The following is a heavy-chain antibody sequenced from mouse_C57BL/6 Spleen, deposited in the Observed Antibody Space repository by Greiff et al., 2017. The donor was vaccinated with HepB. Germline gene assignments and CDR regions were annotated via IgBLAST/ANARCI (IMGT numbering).Heavy chain of an antibody. CDR3: ARQGGYDAMDY. V-gene: IGHV5-6*01. CDR2: ISSGGSYT. CDR1: GFTFSSYG. D-gene: IGHD1-1*02. Sequence: EVQLVESGGDLVKPGGSLKLSCAASGFTFSSYGMSWVRQTPDKRLEWVATISSGGSYTYYPDSVKGRFTISRDNAKNTLYLQMSSLKSEDTAMYYCARQGGYDAMDYWGQGTSVTVSS. J-gene: IGHJ4*01.